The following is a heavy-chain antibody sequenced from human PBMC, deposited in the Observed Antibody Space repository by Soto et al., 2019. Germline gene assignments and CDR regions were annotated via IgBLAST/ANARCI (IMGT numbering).Heavy chain of an antibody. CDR1: VFSVSKYG. D-gene: IGHD6-19*01. J-gene: IGHJ6*02. CDR3: AKGYEVSPPVASAWYSNYFYGVDV. V-gene: IGHV3-30*18. Sequence: GSLRLSCGASVFSVSKYGMHWVRQGPGEGLEWLSLISYDGSEKWYAESVKGRFTISRDNSKNTLYLQMNSLRGDDTAVYFCAKGYEVSPPVASAWYSNYFYGVDVWGRGTTVTVSS. CDR2: ISYDGSEK.